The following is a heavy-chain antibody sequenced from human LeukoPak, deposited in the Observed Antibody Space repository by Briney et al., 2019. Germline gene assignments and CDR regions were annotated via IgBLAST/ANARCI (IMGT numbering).Heavy chain of an antibody. V-gene: IGHV1-2*02. Sequence: ASVTVSFKASGYTFTVYYMHWVRQAPGQGLEWMGWINPNSGGTNYAQKFQGRVTMTRDTSISTTYMELSRLRSDDTAVYYCAREARALVGDFRTPGDAFDIWGHGTTGTVSS. J-gene: IGHJ3*02. CDR1: GYTFTVYY. D-gene: IGHD3-3*01. CDR2: INPNSGGT. CDR3: AREARALVGDFRTPGDAFDI.